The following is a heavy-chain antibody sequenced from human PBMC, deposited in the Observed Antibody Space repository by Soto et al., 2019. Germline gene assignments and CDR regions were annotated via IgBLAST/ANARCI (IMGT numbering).Heavy chain of an antibody. CDR2: IKQDGSEK. J-gene: IGHJ4*02. CDR1: GFTFSSYW. D-gene: IGHD6-13*01. Sequence: PGGSLRLSCAASGFTFSSYWMSWLRQAPGKWLEWVANIKQDGSEKYYVDSVKGRFTISRDNAKNSLYLQMNSLRAEDTAVYYCAREGWQQLAFDYWGQGXLVTVYS. V-gene: IGHV3-7*01. CDR3: AREGWQQLAFDY.